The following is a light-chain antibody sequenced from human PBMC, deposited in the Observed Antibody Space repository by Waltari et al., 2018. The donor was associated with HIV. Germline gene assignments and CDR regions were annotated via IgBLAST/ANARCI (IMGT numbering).Light chain of an antibody. Sequence: QSALTQPASVSGSPGQSITISCTGSTRDFVLYNFISWYQQHPGGVPKVIISEVSSRPSGVSSRFSGSKSGNTASLTISWLQTEDEADYYCTSFTSNYTVMFGGGTKVTVL. CDR3: TSFTSNYTVM. CDR1: TRDFVLYNF. V-gene: IGLV2-14*01. CDR2: EVS. J-gene: IGLJ3*02.